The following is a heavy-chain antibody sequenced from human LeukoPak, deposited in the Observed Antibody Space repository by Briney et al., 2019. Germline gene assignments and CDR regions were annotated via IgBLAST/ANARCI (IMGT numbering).Heavy chain of an antibody. D-gene: IGHD4-23*01. CDR1: GGSISSYY. J-gene: IGHJ4*02. Sequence: PSETLSLTCTVSGGSISSYYWSWLRQPPGQGLEWFGYIYYSGSTNYNPSLKSRVTISVDTSKNQFSLKLSSVTAADTAVYYCAGQYGGNSEIDYWGQGTLVTVSS. V-gene: IGHV4-59*01. CDR2: IYYSGST. CDR3: AGQYGGNSEIDY.